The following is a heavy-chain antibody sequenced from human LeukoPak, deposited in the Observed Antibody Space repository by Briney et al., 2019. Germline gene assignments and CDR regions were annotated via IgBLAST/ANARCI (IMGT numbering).Heavy chain of an antibody. V-gene: IGHV4-39*07. Sequence: PSETLSLTCTVSGGSISSSSYYWGWIRQPPGKGLEWIGSIYYSGSTYYNPSLKSRVTISVDTSKNQFSLKLSSVTAADTAVYYCARGVYCSGGNCYLPLDSWGQGTLVTVSS. CDR2: IYYSGST. J-gene: IGHJ4*02. CDR1: GGSISSSSYY. D-gene: IGHD2-15*01. CDR3: ARGVYCSGGNCYLPLDS.